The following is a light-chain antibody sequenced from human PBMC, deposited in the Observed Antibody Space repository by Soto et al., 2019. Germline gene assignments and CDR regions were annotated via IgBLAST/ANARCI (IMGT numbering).Light chain of an antibody. Sequence: QSSLTQPSSVSGSPGQWITFSCPGTSSDVGSSNLVSWYQQHPGKAPKLLIYEVSKRPSGVSNRFSGSKSGNTASLTISGLQAEDEADYYCCSYAGSSTHVFGTGTKVTVL. V-gene: IGLV2-23*02. CDR3: CSYAGSSTHV. J-gene: IGLJ1*01. CDR1: SSDVGSSNL. CDR2: EVS.